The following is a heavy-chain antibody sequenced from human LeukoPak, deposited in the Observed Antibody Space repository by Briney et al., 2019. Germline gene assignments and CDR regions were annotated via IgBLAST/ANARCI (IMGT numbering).Heavy chain of an antibody. V-gene: IGHV4-30-2*01. CDR3: ARTYCSGGSCYPPDY. Sequence: SETLSLTCAVSGGSTSSGGYSWSWIRQPPGKGLEWIGYIYHSGSTYYNPSLKSRVTISVDRSKNQFSLKLSSVTAADTAVYYCARTYCSGGSCYPPDYWGQGTLVTVSS. J-gene: IGHJ4*02. CDR2: IYHSGST. CDR1: GGSTSSGGYS. D-gene: IGHD2-15*01.